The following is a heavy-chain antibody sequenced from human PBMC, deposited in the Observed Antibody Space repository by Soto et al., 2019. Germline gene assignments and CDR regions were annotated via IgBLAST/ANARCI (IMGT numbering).Heavy chain of an antibody. J-gene: IGHJ4*02. CDR3: AGEDRSSCHYTGPFDY. CDR1: GGTFSSYA. V-gene: IGHV1-69*13. Sequence: SVKVSCKASGGTFSSYAISWVRQAPGQGLEWMGGIIPIFGTANYAQKFQGRVTITADGSTSTAYMELSSLRSEDTAVYYCAGEDRSSCHYTGPFDYWGQGTPVTVSS. CDR2: IIPIFGTA. D-gene: IGHD2-15*01.